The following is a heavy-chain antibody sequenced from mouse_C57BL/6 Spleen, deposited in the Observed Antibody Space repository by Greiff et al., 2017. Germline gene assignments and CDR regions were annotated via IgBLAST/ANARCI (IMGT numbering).Heavy chain of an antibody. J-gene: IGHJ1*03. D-gene: IGHD2-4*01. Sequence: QVQLQQSGAELVRPGTSEKVSCKASGYAFTNYLIEWVKQRPGQGLEWIGVINPGSGGTNYNEKFKGKATLTADKSSSTAYMQLSSLTSEDSAVYFCARDYDYSWYFDVWGTGTTVTVSS. CDR1: GYAFTNYL. CDR3: ARDYDYSWYFDV. CDR2: INPGSGGT. V-gene: IGHV1-54*01.